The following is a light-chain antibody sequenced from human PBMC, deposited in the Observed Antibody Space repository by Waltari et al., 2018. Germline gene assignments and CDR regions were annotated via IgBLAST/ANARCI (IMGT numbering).Light chain of an antibody. V-gene: IGKV1-16*02. CDR1: PGISNF. Sequence: DIQMTQSPSSLSASVGDRVTITCRASPGISNFLAWFQHKPGKATKSLIYDASSLPSGVPTNFSCRGSWTDFTLPLITLQPEDFATYYCQQYHSYPPTFGGGTKVEIK. J-gene: IGKJ4*01. CDR2: DAS. CDR3: QQYHSYPPT.